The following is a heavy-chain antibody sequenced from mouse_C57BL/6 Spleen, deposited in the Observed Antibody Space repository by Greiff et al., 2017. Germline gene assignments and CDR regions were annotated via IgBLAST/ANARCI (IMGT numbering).Heavy chain of an antibody. Sequence: VQLQQSGAELVRPGASVKLSCTASGFNINDYYMHWVKQRPEQGLEWIGRIDPEDGDIEYAPKFQGKATMTADTSSNTAYLQLSSLTSEDTTVYYCTTRNYYGSSYDYAMDYWGQGTSVTVSS. CDR1: GFNINDYY. D-gene: IGHD1-1*01. V-gene: IGHV14-1*01. CDR2: IDPEDGDI. J-gene: IGHJ4*01. CDR3: TTRNYYGSSYDYAMDY.